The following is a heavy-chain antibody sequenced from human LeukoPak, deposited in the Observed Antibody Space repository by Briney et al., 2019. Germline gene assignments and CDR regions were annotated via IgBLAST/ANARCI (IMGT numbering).Heavy chain of an antibody. V-gene: IGHV3-11*04. CDR2: ISSSGSTI. Sequence: VGSLRLSCAASGFTFSDYYMSWIRQAPGKGLEWVSYISSSGSTIYYADPVKGRFTISRDNAKNSLYLQMNSLRAEDTAVYYCASRLYSSGSFDYWGQGTLVTVSS. CDR3: ASRLYSSGSFDY. J-gene: IGHJ4*02. CDR1: GFTFSDYY. D-gene: IGHD6-19*01.